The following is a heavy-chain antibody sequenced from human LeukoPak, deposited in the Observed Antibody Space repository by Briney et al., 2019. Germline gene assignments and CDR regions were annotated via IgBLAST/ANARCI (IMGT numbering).Heavy chain of an antibody. Sequence: SETLSLTRIVPGGSISSDYWGWIRQSPGKGLEWIGYIYYSGGTNYNPSLKSRVIVSVDTSKNQFSLKLSSVTAADTAVYYCAMLLFDAKKPPSPRAFDIWGQGTMVTVSS. CDR2: IYYSGGT. CDR3: AMLLFDAKKPPSPRAFDI. J-gene: IGHJ3*02. CDR1: GGSISSDY. D-gene: IGHD1-14*01. V-gene: IGHV4-59*12.